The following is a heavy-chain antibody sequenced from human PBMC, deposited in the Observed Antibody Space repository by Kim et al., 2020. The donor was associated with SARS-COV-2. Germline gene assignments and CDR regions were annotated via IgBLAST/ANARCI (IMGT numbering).Heavy chain of an antibody. D-gene: IGHD3-3*01. J-gene: IGHJ6*02. CDR3: VRDLDPSSNYYFYGMDV. V-gene: IGHV3-74*01. CDR2: VKSDGSGA. Sequence: GGSLRLSCAASGFTFRNYWMHWVRQTPGKGLVWVSRVKSDGSGADYADSVNGRFTISRDNAQNTLYLQMYSLRAEDTAVYYCVRDLDPSSNYYFYGMDVWGQGTTVTVSS. CDR1: GFTFRNYW.